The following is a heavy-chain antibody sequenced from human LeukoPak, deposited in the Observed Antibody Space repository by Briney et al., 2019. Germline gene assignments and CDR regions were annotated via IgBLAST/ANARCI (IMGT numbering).Heavy chain of an antibody. V-gene: IGHV4-59*08. J-gene: IGHJ5*02. Sequence: ASETLSLTCTVSGCSISSYYWSWIRQPPGKGLEWIGYIYYSGSTNYNPSLKSRVTISVDTSKNQFSLKLSSVTAADTAVYYCARTLRLTNWFDPWGQGTLVTVSS. CDR3: ARTLRLTNWFDP. CDR2: IYYSGST. CDR1: GCSISSYY.